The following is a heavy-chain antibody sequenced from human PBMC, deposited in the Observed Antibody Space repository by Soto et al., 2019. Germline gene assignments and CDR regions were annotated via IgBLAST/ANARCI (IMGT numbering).Heavy chain of an antibody. V-gene: IGHV3-73*01. D-gene: IGHD1-26*01. Sequence: GGSLRLSCAASGFTFSGSAMHWVRQASGKGLEWVGRIRSKANSYATAYAASVKGRFTISRDDSKNTAYLQMNSLKTEDTAVYYCTTSGSRSGLWGQGILVTVSS. CDR3: TTSGSRSGL. CDR1: GFTFSGSA. J-gene: IGHJ4*02. CDR2: IRSKANSYAT.